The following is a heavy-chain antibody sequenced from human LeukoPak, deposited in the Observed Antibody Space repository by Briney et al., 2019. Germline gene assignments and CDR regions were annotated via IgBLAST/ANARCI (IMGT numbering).Heavy chain of an antibody. CDR3: ARDPTTAGTFDY. CDR1: GGSISSSSYY. J-gene: IGHJ4*02. Sequence: SETLSLTCTVSGGSISSSSYYWGWIRQPPGKGLEWIGSIYYSGSTYYIPSLKSRVTISVDRSKNQFSLKLSSVTAADTAVYYCARDPTTAGTFDYWGQGTLVTVSS. D-gene: IGHD3-10*01. V-gene: IGHV4-39*07. CDR2: IYYSGST.